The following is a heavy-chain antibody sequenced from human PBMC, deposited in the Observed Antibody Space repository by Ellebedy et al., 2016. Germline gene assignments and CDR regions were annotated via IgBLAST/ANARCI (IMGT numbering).Heavy chain of an antibody. CDR3: AKWNGGWYAFEV. V-gene: IGHV4-59*02. J-gene: IGHJ3*01. CDR1: GGSVTSYY. D-gene: IGHD6-19*01. Sequence: SETLSPTCHVSGGSVTSYYWNWIRRPPGKGLEWIGFVFHSGATLYSPSLKSRVTMSVDTSKSQFSLRLTSVTAADTAVYYCAKWNGGWYAFEVWGQGTMVTVSS. CDR2: VFHSGAT.